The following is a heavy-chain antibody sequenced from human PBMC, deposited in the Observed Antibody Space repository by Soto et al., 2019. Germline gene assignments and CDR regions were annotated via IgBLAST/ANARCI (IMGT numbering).Heavy chain of an antibody. D-gene: IGHD3-3*01. J-gene: IGHJ6*02. CDR2: IVVGSGNT. V-gene: IGHV1-58*01. Sequence: SVKVSCKASGFTFTSSAVQWVRQARGQRLEWIGWIVVGSGNTNYAQKFQERVTITRDMSTSTAYMELSSLRSEDTAVYYCAADRGITIFGVVRLDVWGQGTTVPVSS. CDR1: GFTFTSSA. CDR3: AADRGITIFGVVRLDV.